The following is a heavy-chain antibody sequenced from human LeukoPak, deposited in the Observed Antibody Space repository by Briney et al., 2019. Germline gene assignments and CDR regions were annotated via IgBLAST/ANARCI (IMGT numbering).Heavy chain of an antibody. Sequence: SVKVSCKASGGSFNAYAISWVRQAPGQGLGWMGGIIPIFGTSNYAQKLQGRVTISTDESTSTAYMEVSSLRSEDTAIYYCARGLDASMETAYDYWGQGTLVTVSS. CDR3: ARGLDASMETAYDY. CDR1: GGSFNAYA. CDR2: IIPIFGTS. D-gene: IGHD5-18*01. V-gene: IGHV1-69*05. J-gene: IGHJ4*02.